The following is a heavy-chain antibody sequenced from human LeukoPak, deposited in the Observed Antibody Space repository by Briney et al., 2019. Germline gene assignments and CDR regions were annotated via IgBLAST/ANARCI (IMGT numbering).Heavy chain of an antibody. CDR1: GGSISSYY. CDR2: IYYSGST. V-gene: IGHV4-59*08. CDR3: ARLRYFDWLPPYYFDY. Sequence: SETLSLTCTVSGGSISSYYWSWIRQPPGKGLEWIGYIYYSGSTNYNPSLKSRVTISVDTSKNQFSLKPSSVTAADTAVYYCARLRYFDWLPPYYFDYWGQGTLVTVSS. J-gene: IGHJ4*02. D-gene: IGHD3-9*01.